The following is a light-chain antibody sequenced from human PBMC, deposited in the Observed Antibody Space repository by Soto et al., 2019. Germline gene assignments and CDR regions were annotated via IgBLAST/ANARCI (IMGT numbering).Light chain of an antibody. CDR1: QEISNH. CDR3: QQYHNYPVT. V-gene: IGKV1-16*02. J-gene: IGKJ4*01. CDR2: DAS. Sequence: DIQMTQSPSSLSASVGDRVTITCRASQEISNHLAWFQQRPGKPPKSLIYDASSLQSGVPSKFSGSGSGTAFTRTISSLQPEDFATYYCQQYHNYPVTFGGGTKVEIK.